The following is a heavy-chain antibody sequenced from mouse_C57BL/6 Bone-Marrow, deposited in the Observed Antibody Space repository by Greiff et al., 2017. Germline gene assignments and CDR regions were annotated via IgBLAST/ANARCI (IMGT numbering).Heavy chain of an antibody. Sequence: VQLQQPGAELVRPGSSVKLSCKASGYTFTSYWMDWVKQRPGQGLEWIGNIYPSDSETNYNQKFKDKATLTVDKSSSTAYMQLSSLTSEDSAVYDCAGGGDYSNLFAYWGQGTLVTVSA. D-gene: IGHD2-5*01. V-gene: IGHV1-61*01. CDR1: GYTFTSYW. CDR2: IYPSDSET. CDR3: AGGGDYSNLFAY. J-gene: IGHJ3*01.